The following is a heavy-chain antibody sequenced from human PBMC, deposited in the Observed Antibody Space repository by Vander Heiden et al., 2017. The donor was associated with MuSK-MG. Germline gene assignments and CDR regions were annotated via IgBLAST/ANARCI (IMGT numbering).Heavy chain of an antibody. V-gene: IGHV3-30*18. Sequence: QVQLVESGGGVVQPGRSLRLSCAASGFTFSSYGMHWVRQAPGKGLEWVAVISYDGSNKYYADSVKGRFTISRDNSKNTLYLQMNSLRAEDTAVYYCAKEMDYGESTYDIWGQGTMVTVSS. CDR1: GFTFSSYG. D-gene: IGHD4-17*01. CDR3: AKEMDYGESTYDI. CDR2: ISYDGSNK. J-gene: IGHJ3*02.